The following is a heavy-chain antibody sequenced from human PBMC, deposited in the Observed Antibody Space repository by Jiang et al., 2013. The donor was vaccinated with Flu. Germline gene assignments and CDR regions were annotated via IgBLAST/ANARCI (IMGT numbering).Heavy chain of an antibody. D-gene: IGHD1-26*01. CDR1: GYRFSDYY. V-gene: IGHV1-2*02. CDR3: ARGLVGMKGSYYDY. J-gene: IGHJ4*02. Sequence: GAEVKKPGASVKVSCKASGYRFSDYYVQWVRQAPGHGLEWMGWINPNSGGTEFAQKFQGRVTVTRDTSISTVYLEVNSLASDDTAVYYCARGLVGMKGSYYDYWGQGTLVTVSS. CDR2: INPNSGGT.